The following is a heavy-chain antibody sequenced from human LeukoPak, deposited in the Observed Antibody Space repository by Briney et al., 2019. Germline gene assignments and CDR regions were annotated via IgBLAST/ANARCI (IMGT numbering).Heavy chain of an antibody. CDR2: ISDGGDFT. Sequence: GGSLRLSCVGSGFTFSSYAMTWVRQAPGKGLEWVSTISDGGDFTYYADSVEGRFTISRDNSKNTLYLQMNSLRAEDTAVYYCAKDHSSWYEGLCYFDYWGQGTLVTVSS. D-gene: IGHD6-13*01. V-gene: IGHV3-23*01. J-gene: IGHJ4*02. CDR1: GFTFSSYA. CDR3: AKDHSSWYEGLCYFDY.